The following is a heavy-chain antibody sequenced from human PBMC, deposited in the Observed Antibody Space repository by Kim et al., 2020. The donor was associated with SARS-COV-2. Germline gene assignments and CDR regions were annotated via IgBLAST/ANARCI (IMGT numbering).Heavy chain of an antibody. V-gene: IGHV3-74*01. D-gene: IGHD6-19*01. Sequence: GGSLRLSCAASGFTFSSYWMHWVRQAPGKGLVWVSRINSDGSSTSYADSVKGRFTISRDNAKNTLYLQMNSLRAEDTAVYYCASLGYSSGWYARDYWGQGTLVTVSS. CDR3: ASLGYSSGWYARDY. CDR2: INSDGSST. CDR1: GFTFSSYW. J-gene: IGHJ4*02.